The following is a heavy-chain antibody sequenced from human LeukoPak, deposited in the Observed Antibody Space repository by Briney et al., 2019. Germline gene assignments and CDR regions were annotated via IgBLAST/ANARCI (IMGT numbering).Heavy chain of an antibody. D-gene: IGHD6-19*01. CDR3: ASTKYSSGWYAVSDYYYGMDV. CDR2: IYYSGST. V-gene: IGHV4-59*01. J-gene: IGHJ6*02. CDR1: GGSISSYY. Sequence: SETLSLTCTVSGGSISSYYWSWIRQPPGKGLEWIGYIYYSGSTNYNPSLKSRVIISVDTSKNQFSLKLSSVTAADTAVYYCASTKYSSGWYAVSDYYYGMDVWGQGTTVTVSS.